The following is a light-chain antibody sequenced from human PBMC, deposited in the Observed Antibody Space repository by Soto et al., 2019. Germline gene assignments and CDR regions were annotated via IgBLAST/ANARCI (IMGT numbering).Light chain of an antibody. CDR1: SSNIGNNF. Sequence: QSVLTQPPSVSAAPGQRVTISCSGTSSNIGNNFVSWYQQLPGTAPKLVIYENNKRPSGILDRFSGSKSVTSATLGITELQTGDEADYYCGTWDSALSVVVFGGGTKLTVL. V-gene: IGLV1-51*02. CDR3: GTWDSALSVVV. CDR2: ENN. J-gene: IGLJ3*02.